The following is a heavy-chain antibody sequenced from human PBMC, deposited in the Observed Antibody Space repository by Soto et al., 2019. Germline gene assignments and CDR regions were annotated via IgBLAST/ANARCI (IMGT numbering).Heavy chain of an antibody. Sequence: PXVSLQLSCAASGFTFNNARMSWVRQAPGKGLDWVGRIDGGKTDFAAPVEGRFTFSRDDSRNTLFLQMNSLKTEDTGVYYCTSNAAAKVGTLSYWGQGTLVTVSS. D-gene: IGHD1-26*01. J-gene: IGHJ4*02. V-gene: IGHV3-15*01. CDR2: IDGGKT. CDR3: TSNAAAKVGTLSY. CDR1: GFTFNNAR.